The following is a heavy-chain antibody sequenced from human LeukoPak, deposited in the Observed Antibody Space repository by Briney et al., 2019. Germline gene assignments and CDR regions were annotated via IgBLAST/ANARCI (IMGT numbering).Heavy chain of an antibody. V-gene: IGHV3-66*04. CDR2: IYSGGST. J-gene: IGHJ3*02. D-gene: IGHD4-17*01. Sequence: GGSLRLSCAASGFTVSSNYMSWVRQAPGKGLEWVSVIYSGGSTYYADSVKSRFTISRDNSKNTLYLQMNSLRAEDTAVYYCARPAFFGDFAFDILGQGTMVNGSS. CDR1: GFTVSSNY. CDR3: ARPAFFGDFAFDI.